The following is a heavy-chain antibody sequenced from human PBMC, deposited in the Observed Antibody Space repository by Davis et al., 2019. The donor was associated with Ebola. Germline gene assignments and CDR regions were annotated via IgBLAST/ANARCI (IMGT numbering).Heavy chain of an antibody. D-gene: IGHD5-18*01. V-gene: IGHV6-1*01. J-gene: IGHJ6*04. CDR2: TYYSSKWYN. Sequence: PSETLSLTCAISGDSVSGTSGAWNWIRQSPSRGLEWLGRTYYSSKWYNDYAVSVKSRITINPDTSKNQFSLQLNSVTPEDTALYYCARGWLRAGMDVWGEGTTVTVSS. CDR3: ARGWLRAGMDV. CDR1: GDSVSGTSGA.